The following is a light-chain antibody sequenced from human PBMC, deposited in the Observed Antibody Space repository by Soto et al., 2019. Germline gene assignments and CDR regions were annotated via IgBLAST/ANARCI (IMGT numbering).Light chain of an antibody. V-gene: IGKV1-39*01. CDR1: ESISRH. Sequence: DIQMTQSPSSLSASVGDRVTITCWASESISRHLNWYQQKPGKAPNLLIYAASTLQNGVPSRFSGSGSGTDFTLTISSLQPEDCATYYCQQSYSTLSISFGQGTRLEIK. J-gene: IGKJ5*01. CDR2: AAS. CDR3: QQSYSTLSIS.